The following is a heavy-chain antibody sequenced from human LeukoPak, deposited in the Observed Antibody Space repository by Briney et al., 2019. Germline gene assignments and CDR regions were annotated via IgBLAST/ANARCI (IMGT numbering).Heavy chain of an antibody. Sequence: GESLRLSCAASGFTFSSYMMTWVRQAPGKGLEWVANIKPDGGEKFYVDSVRGRFTISRDNAKNSLYLQMNSLRAEDTAVYYCAKGLLDYVWGSRPDYWGQGTLVTVSS. J-gene: IGHJ4*02. D-gene: IGHD3-16*01. CDR1: GFTFSSYM. V-gene: IGHV3-7*01. CDR2: IKPDGGEK. CDR3: AKGLLDYVWGSRPDY.